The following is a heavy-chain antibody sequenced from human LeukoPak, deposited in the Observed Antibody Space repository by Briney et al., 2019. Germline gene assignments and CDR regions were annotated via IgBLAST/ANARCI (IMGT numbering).Heavy chain of an antibody. CDR3: ARRIVLMVYASYDWFDP. CDR1: GFTFSSYW. Sequence: GGSLRLSCAASGFTFSSYWMSWVRQAPGKGLEWVANIKQDGSEKYYVDSEKGRFTISRDNAKNSLYLQMNSLRAEDTAVYYCARRIVLMVYASYDWFDPWGQGTLVTVSS. D-gene: IGHD2-8*01. CDR2: IKQDGSEK. J-gene: IGHJ5*02. V-gene: IGHV3-7*03.